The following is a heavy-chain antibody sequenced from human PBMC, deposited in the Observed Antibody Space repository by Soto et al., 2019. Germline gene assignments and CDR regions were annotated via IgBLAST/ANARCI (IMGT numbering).Heavy chain of an antibody. J-gene: IGHJ6*03. CDR2: IYPGDSDT. Sequence: PWDSLKISCKGSGYSFTSYWIGWVRQMPGKGLEWMGIIYPGDSDTRYSPSFQGQVTISADKSISTAYLQWSSLKASDTAMYYCARHWDDYSNYEPDYYMDVWGKGTTVTVSS. CDR1: GYSFTSYW. CDR3: ARHWDDYSNYEPDYYMDV. D-gene: IGHD4-4*01. V-gene: IGHV5-51*01.